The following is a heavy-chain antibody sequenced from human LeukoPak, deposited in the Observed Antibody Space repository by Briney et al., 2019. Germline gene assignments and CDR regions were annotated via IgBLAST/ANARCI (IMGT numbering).Heavy chain of an antibody. D-gene: IGHD3-16*02. J-gene: IGHJ4*02. CDR2: IYTTGRT. V-gene: IGHV4-4*07. CDR3: ARAGYTISSYRFDY. Sequence: PSETLSLNCSVSGGSISSYWWSWIRQPAGKGLEFIGRIYTTGRTNYNPSLKSRVSMSVDTSKNKFSLELRSVTAADTAVYFCARAGYTISSYRFDYWGQGAVVTVSS. CDR1: GGSISSYW.